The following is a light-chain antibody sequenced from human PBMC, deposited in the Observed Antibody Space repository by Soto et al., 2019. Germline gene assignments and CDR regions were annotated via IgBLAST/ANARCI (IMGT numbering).Light chain of an antibody. Sequence: SYELTQPPSVSVAPGQTARITCGGNNIGSKSVHWYQQKPGQAPVLVVYAADDRPSGIPERISGSNSGNTATLTISRVEAGDEADYYCQLWDSTRDHHVFGSGTKVTVL. CDR3: QLWDSTRDHHV. CDR2: AAD. V-gene: IGLV3-21*02. CDR1: NIGSKS. J-gene: IGLJ1*01.